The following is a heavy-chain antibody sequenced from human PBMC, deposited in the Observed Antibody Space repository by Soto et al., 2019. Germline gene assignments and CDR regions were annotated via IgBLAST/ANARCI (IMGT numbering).Heavy chain of an antibody. CDR2: ISGSGGST. Sequence: PGGSLRLSCAASGFTFSSYAMSWVRQAPGKGLEWVSAISGSGGSTYYADSVKGRFTISRDNSKNTLYLQMNSLTADDTALYYFAKDVFSSSSNAFDIWGQGTMVTVSS. V-gene: IGHV3-23*01. J-gene: IGHJ3*02. CDR1: GFTFSSYA. CDR3: AKDVFSSSSNAFDI. D-gene: IGHD6-13*01.